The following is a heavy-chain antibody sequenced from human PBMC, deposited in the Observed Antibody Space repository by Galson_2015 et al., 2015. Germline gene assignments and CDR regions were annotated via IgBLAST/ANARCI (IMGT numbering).Heavy chain of an antibody. D-gene: IGHD5-12*01. V-gene: IGHV1-46*01. J-gene: IGHJ4*02. CDR2: VTPGSGAT. Sequence: SVKVSCKASGYTFGKYHIHWVRQAPGQGLEWMGIVTPGSGATSYAEKFQGRVIMTGDMSTTTAFLELSSLRSDDTALYYCARETSATGYGDHWGQGTLVTVSS. CDR3: ARETSATGYGDH. CDR1: GYTFGKYH.